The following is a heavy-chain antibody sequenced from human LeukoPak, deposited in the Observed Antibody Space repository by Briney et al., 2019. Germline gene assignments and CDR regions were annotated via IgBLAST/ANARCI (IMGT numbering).Heavy chain of an antibody. CDR2: INPSGGST. CDR3: ARDHDTSGHLDY. J-gene: IGHJ4*02. D-gene: IGHD3-22*01. V-gene: IGHV1-46*01. Sequence: ASVKVSCKASGYTFTGYYMHWVRQAPGQGLEWMGLINPSGGSTTYAQKFQGRVTMSRDMSTTTGYMFLTSLRSEGTAVYYCARDHDTSGHLDYWGQGTLVTVSS. CDR1: GYTFTGYY.